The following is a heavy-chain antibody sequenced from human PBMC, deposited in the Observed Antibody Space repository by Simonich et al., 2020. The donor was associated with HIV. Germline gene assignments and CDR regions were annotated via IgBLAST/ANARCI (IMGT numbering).Heavy chain of an antibody. Sequence: QVQLQQWGAGLLKPSETLSLTCAVYGGSFSGYYWSLIRQPPGKGLAWIGEINHRGSTNYNPSLKSRVTISVDTSKNQFSLKLSSVTAADTAVYYCARLTAGGLGEYFQHWGQGTLVTVSS. CDR3: ARLTAGGLGEYFQH. J-gene: IGHJ1*01. V-gene: IGHV4-34*01. D-gene: IGHD6-13*01. CDR1: GGSFSGYY. CDR2: INHRGST.